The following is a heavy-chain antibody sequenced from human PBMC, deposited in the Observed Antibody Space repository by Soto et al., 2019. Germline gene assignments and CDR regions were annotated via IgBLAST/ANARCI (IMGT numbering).Heavy chain of an antibody. Sequence: GGSLRLSCATSGFTFSSYGMHWVRQAPGKGLEWVSFISYDGSNKFYADSVKGRFAISRDNSKNTVYLQMNSLRAEDTAVYYCARDRPMIVVVPGYWGEGTLVTVSS. CDR2: ISYDGSNK. CDR3: ARDRPMIVVVPGY. CDR1: GFTFSSYG. J-gene: IGHJ4*02. D-gene: IGHD3-22*01. V-gene: IGHV3-30*09.